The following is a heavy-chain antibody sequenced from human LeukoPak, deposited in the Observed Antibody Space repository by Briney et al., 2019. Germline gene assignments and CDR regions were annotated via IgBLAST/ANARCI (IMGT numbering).Heavy chain of an antibody. Sequence: SETLSLTCTVSGGSISSYYWSWIRQPPGKGLEWIGYIYYSGSTNYNPSLKSRVTISVDTSKNQFSLKLSSVTAADTAVYYCARFSLYGGYADAFDIWGQGTMVTVSS. D-gene: IGHD5-12*01. CDR2: IYYSGST. J-gene: IGHJ3*02. V-gene: IGHV4-59*01. CDR1: GGSISSYY. CDR3: ARFSLYGGYADAFDI.